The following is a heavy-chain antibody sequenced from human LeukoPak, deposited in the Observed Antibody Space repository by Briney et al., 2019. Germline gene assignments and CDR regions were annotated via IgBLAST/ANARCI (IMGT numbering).Heavy chain of an antibody. D-gene: IGHD6-13*01. CDR3: ARVGQQLVTRY. V-gene: IGHV4-34*01. Sequence: SETLSLTCAVYGGSFSGYYWSWIRQPPGKGLEWIGEINHSGSTNYNPSLKSRVTISVDTSKNQFPLKLSSVTAADTAVYYCARVGQQLVTRYWGQGTLVTVSS. CDR1: GGSFSGYY. J-gene: IGHJ4*02. CDR2: INHSGST.